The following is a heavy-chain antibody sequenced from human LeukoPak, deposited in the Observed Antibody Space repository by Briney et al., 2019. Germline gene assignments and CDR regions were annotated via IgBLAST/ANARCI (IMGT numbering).Heavy chain of an antibody. CDR3: ARGRLATIGEFWVY. V-gene: IGHV1-8*01. D-gene: IGHD5-24*01. CDR1: GYTFTMND. J-gene: IGHJ4*02. Sequence: GASVSVSCKASGYTFTMNDINWVRQAPGQGLEWLGWMNPNSGKTVYAQKFQGRVTMARNTSISTAYMELSSLRSDDTAVYYCARGRLATIGEFWVYWGQGTLVTVSS. CDR2: MNPNSGKT.